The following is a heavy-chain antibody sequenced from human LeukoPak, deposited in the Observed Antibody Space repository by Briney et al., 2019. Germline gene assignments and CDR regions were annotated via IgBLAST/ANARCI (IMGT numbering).Heavy chain of an antibody. Sequence: SETLSLTCTVSGYSISSGYYWGWIRPPPGKGLEWIGEINHSGSTNYNPSLKSRVTISVDTSKNQFSLKLSSVTAADTAVYYCARRRGFGAHYFDYWGQGTLVTVSS. J-gene: IGHJ4*02. D-gene: IGHD3-10*01. CDR3: ARRRGFGAHYFDY. CDR1: GYSISSGYY. V-gene: IGHV4-38-2*02. CDR2: INHSGST.